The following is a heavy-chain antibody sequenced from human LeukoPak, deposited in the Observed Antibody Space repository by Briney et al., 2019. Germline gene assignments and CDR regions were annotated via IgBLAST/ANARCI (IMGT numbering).Heavy chain of an antibody. Sequence: ASVKVSCKASGYTFTNYGVSWVRQAPGQGLEWMGWISAYNGNTKYAQKLQGRVTMTIDTSTSTAYMELRSLRSDDTAVYYCARANGDHQYYFDYWGQGTLVTVSS. CDR2: ISAYNGNT. J-gene: IGHJ4*02. D-gene: IGHD4-17*01. CDR3: ARANGDHQYYFDY. CDR1: GYTFTNYG. V-gene: IGHV1-18*01.